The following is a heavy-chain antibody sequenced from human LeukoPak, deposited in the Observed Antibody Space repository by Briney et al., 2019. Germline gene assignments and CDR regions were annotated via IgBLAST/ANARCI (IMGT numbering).Heavy chain of an antibody. CDR2: LYHSGST. Sequence: PSETLLLTCAVSGYSLSSGYYWGWIRQPTGKGLEWNGSLYHSGSTHYNPSLKKRVTISVDTSKNQGSLKLGSVAAADTAVYYCGSGGSGAFDIWGQGTMVTVSS. D-gene: IGHD3-10*01. V-gene: IGHV4-38-2*01. CDR3: GSGGSGAFDI. J-gene: IGHJ3*02. CDR1: GYSLSSGYY.